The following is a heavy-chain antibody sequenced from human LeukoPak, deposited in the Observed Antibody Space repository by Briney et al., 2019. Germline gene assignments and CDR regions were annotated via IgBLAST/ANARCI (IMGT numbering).Heavy chain of an antibody. CDR2: INPNSGGT. V-gene: IGHV1-2*02. J-gene: IGHJ4*02. CDR3: ARGTQLSVVVPAASFDY. Sequence: ASVKVSCKASGYTFTSYGISWVRQAPGQGLEWMGWINPNSGGTNYAQKFQGRVTMTRDTSISTAYMELSRLRSDDTAMYYCARGTQLSVVVPAASFDYWGQGTLVTVSS. D-gene: IGHD2-2*01. CDR1: GYTFTSYG.